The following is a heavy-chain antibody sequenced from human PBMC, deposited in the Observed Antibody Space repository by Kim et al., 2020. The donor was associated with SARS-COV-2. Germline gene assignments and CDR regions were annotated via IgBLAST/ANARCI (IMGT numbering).Heavy chain of an antibody. Sequence: YADSMKGQFTISRDNSKNTLYLQMNSLRAEDTAVYYCAKESITMVRGVSGWGQGTLVTVSS. J-gene: IGHJ4*02. V-gene: IGHV3-23*01. CDR3: AKESITMVRGVSG. D-gene: IGHD3-10*01.